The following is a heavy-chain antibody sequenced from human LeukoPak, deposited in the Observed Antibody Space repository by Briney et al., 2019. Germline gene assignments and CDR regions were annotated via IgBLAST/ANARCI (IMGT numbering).Heavy chain of an antibody. D-gene: IGHD6-13*01. Sequence: GGSLRLSCAASGFTFSNAWMSWVRQAPGKGLEWVGRIKSKTDGGTTDYAAPVKGRFTISRDDSKNTLYLQMNSLETEDTAVYYCTTLDSIAAAGADYWGQGTLVTVSS. J-gene: IGHJ4*02. CDR2: IKSKTDGGTT. V-gene: IGHV3-15*01. CDR1: GFTFSNAW. CDR3: TTLDSIAAAGADY.